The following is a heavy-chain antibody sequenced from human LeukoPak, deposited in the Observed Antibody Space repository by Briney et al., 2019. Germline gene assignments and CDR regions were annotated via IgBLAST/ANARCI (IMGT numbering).Heavy chain of an antibody. CDR2: ITPVIETA. D-gene: IGHD3-10*01. Sequence: SSVKVSCKTSGGTFLSHIFSWVRQAPGHGLEWIGKITPVIETAKYAQTFQGRVSIYTDKDTTTVYMDLSGLRPDDTADYYCARVNLRGSNYNWFDPWGQGTRVIVSS. V-gene: IGHV1-69*08. CDR3: ARVNLRGSNYNWFDP. CDR1: GGTFLSHI. J-gene: IGHJ5*02.